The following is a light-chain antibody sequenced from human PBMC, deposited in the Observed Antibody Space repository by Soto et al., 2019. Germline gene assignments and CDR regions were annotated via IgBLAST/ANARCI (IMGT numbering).Light chain of an antibody. CDR2: KAS. CDR3: QQDSPYSRYT. CDR1: QSISSW. V-gene: IGKV1-5*03. Sequence: DIQMTQSPSTLSASVGDRVTITCRASQSISSWLAWYQQKPGKAPILLIYKASTLESGVPSRFSGSGSGTEFTLTISSLQPDDFATYYCQQDSPYSRYTFGQGTKLEIK. J-gene: IGKJ2*01.